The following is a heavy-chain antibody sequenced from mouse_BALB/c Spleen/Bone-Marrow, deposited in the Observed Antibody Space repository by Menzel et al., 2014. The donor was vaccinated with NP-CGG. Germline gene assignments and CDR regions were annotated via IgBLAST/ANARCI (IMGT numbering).Heavy chain of an antibody. CDR1: GFSLTSYG. J-gene: IGHJ3*01. CDR3: VRDQLGPWFPY. D-gene: IGHD4-1*02. CDR2: IWTGGST. V-gene: IGHV2-9*02. Sequence: VHLVESGPGLVAPSQSLSITCTVSGFSLTSYGVHWVRRPPGKGLEWLGVIWTGGSTYYNSALMSRLSINKDNSKSQVFLKMNSLQTDDTAMYYCVRDQLGPWFPYWGQGTLVTVSA.